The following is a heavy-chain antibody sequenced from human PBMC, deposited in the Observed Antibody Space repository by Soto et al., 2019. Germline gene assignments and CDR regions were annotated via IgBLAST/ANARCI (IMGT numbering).Heavy chain of an antibody. CDR1: GYSFTSYW. V-gene: IGHV5-51*01. CDR2: IYPGDSDT. D-gene: IGHD2-21*01. J-gene: IGHJ4*02. Sequence: PGESLKISCKGSGYSFTSYWIGWVRQMPGKGLEWMGIIYPGDSDTRYSPSFQGQVTISADKSISTAYLQWSSLKASDTAMYYCERHGGEYLKYDNSRGPDYWGQGTLVTVSS. CDR3: ERHGGEYLKYDNSRGPDY.